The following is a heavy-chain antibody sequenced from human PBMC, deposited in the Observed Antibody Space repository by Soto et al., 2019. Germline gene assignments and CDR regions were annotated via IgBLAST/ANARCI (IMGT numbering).Heavy chain of an antibody. CDR1: GYTFTDYY. V-gene: IGHV1-2*02. Sequence: ASVKVSCKASGYTFTDYYMHWVRQAPGQGLEWMGWINPNSGGTNYAQKFQGRVTTTRDTSISTACMELSRLRSDDTAVYYCARKLELRGSYYYYYDMDVWGQGTTVTVSS. CDR2: INPNSGGT. D-gene: IGHD1-7*01. CDR3: ARKLELRGSYYYYYDMDV. J-gene: IGHJ6*02.